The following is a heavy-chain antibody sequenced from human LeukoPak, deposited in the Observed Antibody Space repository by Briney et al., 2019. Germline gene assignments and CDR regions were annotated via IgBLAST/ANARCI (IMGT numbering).Heavy chain of an antibody. V-gene: IGHV3-23*01. CDR3: AKVGDSTMVRGVLRFDP. J-gene: IGHJ5*02. D-gene: IGHD3-10*01. CDR2: ISGSGGST. Sequence: GGSLRLSSAASGFTFSSYAMSWVRQAPGKGLEWVSAISGSGGSTYYADSVKGRFTISRDNSKNTLYLQMNSLRAEDTAVYYCAKVGDSTMVRGVLRFDPWGQGTLVTVSS. CDR1: GFTFSSYA.